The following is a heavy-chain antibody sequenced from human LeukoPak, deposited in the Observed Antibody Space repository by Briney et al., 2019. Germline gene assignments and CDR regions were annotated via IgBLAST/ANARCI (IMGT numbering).Heavy chain of an antibody. V-gene: IGHV1-18*01. D-gene: IGHD4-23*01. CDR1: GYTFTSYG. CDR2: ISAYNGNT. J-gene: IGHJ4*02. CDR3: ARGSDYGGNSGDYYLDY. Sequence: ASVKVSCKASGYTFTSYGISWVRQAPGQGLEWMGWISAYNGNTNYAQKLQGRVTMTTDTSTSTAYMELRSLRSDDTAVYYCARGSDYGGNSGDYYLDYWGQGTLVTVSS.